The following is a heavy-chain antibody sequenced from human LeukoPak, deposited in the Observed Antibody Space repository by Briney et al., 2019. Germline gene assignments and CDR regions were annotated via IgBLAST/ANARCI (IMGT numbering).Heavy chain of an antibody. V-gene: IGHV4-31*03. CDR3: ARDLGYTYASGKYNFFDT. Sequence: SETLSLTCSISGGSITSGGYYWSWIRHHPGAGLEWLGYIHFSGRTYYNPSLKSRLIISVDTSKDQFSLNLTSVTAADTAVYYCARDLGYTYASGKYNFFDTWGQGTLVIVSS. CDR1: GGSITSGGYY. J-gene: IGHJ5*02. CDR2: IHFSGRT. D-gene: IGHD5-18*01.